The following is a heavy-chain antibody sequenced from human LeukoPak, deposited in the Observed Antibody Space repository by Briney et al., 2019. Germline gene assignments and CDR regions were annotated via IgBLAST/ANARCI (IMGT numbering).Heavy chain of an antibody. CDR2: IYTNGST. V-gene: IGHV4-4*07. CDR1: GGSTSSSY. D-gene: IGHD2-2*01. J-gene: IGHJ6*04. CDR3: ASARTTAFMDV. Sequence: NPSQTLSLTCTVSGGSTSSSYWSWIRQPAGKGREWIGRIYTNGSTNYNPSLKSRVTMSVDTSKNQFSLKLSSVTAADTAVYYCASARTTAFMDVWGKRTTVTVSS.